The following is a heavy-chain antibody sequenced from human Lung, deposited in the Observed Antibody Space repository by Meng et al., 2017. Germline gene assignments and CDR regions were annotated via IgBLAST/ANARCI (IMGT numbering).Heavy chain of an antibody. CDR3: ARGQKGYFDL. CDR2: IYNSGST. J-gene: IGHJ2*01. V-gene: IGHV4-30-4*01. CDR1: GGSISSSNYY. Sequence: QVQLQESGPGRVKPSQTLSLTCTVSGGSISSSNYYWSWIRQPPGKGLEWSGHIYNSGSTYYNPSLKSRITISVDTSKNQFSLKPSSVTAADTAVYYCARGQKGYFDLWGRGTLVTVSS.